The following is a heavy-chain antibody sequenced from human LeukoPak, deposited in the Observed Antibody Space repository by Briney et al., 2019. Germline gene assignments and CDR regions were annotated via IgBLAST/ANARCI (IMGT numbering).Heavy chain of an antibody. CDR1: GFTFSNYG. J-gene: IGHJ4*02. CDR2: IWFDGIRK. Sequence: PGGSLRLSCAASGFTFSNYGMHWVRQVPGKGLEWVAAIWFDGIRKYYADSVKGRLTISRDNSKNTLYLQMNSLRAEDTAVYYCARGFATMVRGVVLDFWGQGTLVTVSS. CDR3: ARGFATMVRGVVLDF. D-gene: IGHD3-10*01. V-gene: IGHV3-33*01.